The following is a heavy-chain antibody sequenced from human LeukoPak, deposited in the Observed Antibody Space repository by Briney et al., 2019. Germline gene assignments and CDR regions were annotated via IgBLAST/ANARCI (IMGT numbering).Heavy chain of an antibody. Sequence: GESLKISCKASGYIFTGFWIGWVRQMPGKGLEWMGTIYPGDSRTRYSPSFQGQVTISADKSITTAYLRWDSLRASDTAVYYCARLSHCSSTSCYLYGMDVWGQGTTVTVSS. D-gene: IGHD2-2*01. CDR3: ARLSHCSSTSCYLYGMDV. V-gene: IGHV5-51*01. J-gene: IGHJ6*02. CDR1: GYIFTGFW. CDR2: IYPGDSRT.